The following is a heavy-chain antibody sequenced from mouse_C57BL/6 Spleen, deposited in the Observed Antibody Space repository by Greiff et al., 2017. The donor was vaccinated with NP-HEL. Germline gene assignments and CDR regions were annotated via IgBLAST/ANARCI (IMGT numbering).Heavy chain of an antibody. CDR1: GFNIKDYN. Sequence: VQLQQSGAELVKPGASVKLSCTASGFNIKDYNMHWVKQRTEQGLEWIGRIDPEDGETKYAPKFQGKATITADTSSNTAYLQLSSLTTEDSAIYYCARRWGSSAWFAYWGQGTLVTVSA. CDR3: ARRWGSSAWFAY. CDR2: IDPEDGET. J-gene: IGHJ3*01. V-gene: IGHV14-2*01. D-gene: IGHD1-1*02.